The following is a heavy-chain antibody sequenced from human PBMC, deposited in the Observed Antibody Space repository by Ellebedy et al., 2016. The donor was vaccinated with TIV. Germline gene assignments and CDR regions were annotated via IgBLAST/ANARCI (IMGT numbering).Heavy chain of an antibody. V-gene: IGHV3-30-3*01. CDR2: ISYDGSNK. Sequence: GESLKISXAASGFTFSSYAMHWVRQAPGKGLEWVAVISYDGSNKYYADSVKGRFTISRDNSKNTLYLQMNSLRAEDTAVYYCARARVEMATQDAFDIWGQGTMVTVSS. J-gene: IGHJ3*02. CDR1: GFTFSSYA. D-gene: IGHD5-24*01. CDR3: ARARVEMATQDAFDI.